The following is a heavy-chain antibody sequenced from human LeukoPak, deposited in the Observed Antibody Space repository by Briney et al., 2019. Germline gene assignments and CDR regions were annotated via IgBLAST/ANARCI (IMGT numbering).Heavy chain of an antibody. Sequence: SGGSLRLSCATSGFSLSDYGIHWVRQAPGKGPEWVAFIYSDGRSYIYADAVRGRFTLSRDNSQNTVSLQVNNLRMEDTAVYYCAKTSLSDGSGHYYYMDVWGKGTTVTVS. V-gene: IGHV3-30*02. CDR1: GFSLSDYG. CDR2: IYSDGRSY. D-gene: IGHD3-3*01. CDR3: AKTSLSDGSGHYYYMDV. J-gene: IGHJ6*03.